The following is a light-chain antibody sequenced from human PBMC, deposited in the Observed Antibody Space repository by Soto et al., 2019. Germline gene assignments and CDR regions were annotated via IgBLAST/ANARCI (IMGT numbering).Light chain of an antibody. CDR3: QQYGSSPLT. Sequence: ETVSTQSPARLSLSPGERATLSCRASQSVSSSYLAWYQQKPGQAPRLLIYGASSRATGIPDRFSGSGSGTDFTLTISRLEPEDFAVYYCQQYGSSPLTFGGGTKVDIK. CDR2: GAS. V-gene: IGKV3-20*01. J-gene: IGKJ4*01. CDR1: QSVSSSY.